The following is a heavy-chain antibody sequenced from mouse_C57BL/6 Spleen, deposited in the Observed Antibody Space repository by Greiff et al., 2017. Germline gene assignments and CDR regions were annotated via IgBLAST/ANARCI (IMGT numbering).Heavy chain of an antibody. CDR1: GYTFTSYW. J-gene: IGHJ2*02. V-gene: IGHV1-53*01. CDR3: AWRLYYFGY. Sequence: VQLQQPGTELVKPGASVTLSCKASGYTFTSYWMHWVKQRPGQGLEWIGNINPSNGGTNYNEKFKSKATLSVYKSASTAYMQLSSLTSDDSAVFSCAWRLYYFGYWGQSSSLTVSS. CDR2: INPSNGGT.